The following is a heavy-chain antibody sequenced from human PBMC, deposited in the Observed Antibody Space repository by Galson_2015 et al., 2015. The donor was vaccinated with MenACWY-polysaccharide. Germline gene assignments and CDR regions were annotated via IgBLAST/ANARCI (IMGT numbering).Heavy chain of an antibody. D-gene: IGHD3-22*01. V-gene: IGHV4-61*01. CDR3: AREPTYDRSFGWFDP. CDR1: GDSVTIVTYY. CDR2: MSYSGRA. Sequence: SETLSLTCTVSGDSVTIVTYYWGWLRQSPGKGLEWIGYMSYSGRANYNPSLRSRVTISIDTSKNQFSLSLTSVTAADSAMYYCAREPTYDRSFGWFDPWGQGTLVTVSS. J-gene: IGHJ5*02.